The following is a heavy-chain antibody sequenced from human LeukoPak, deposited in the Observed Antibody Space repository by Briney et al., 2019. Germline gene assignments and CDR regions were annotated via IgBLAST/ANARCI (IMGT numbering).Heavy chain of an antibody. CDR3: AKDPSSHLLRFYY. Sequence: GGSLRLSCAASGFTFSSYAMSWVRQAPGKGLEWVSAISGSGGSTYYADSVKGRFTISRDNSKDTLYLQMNSLRAEDTAVYYCAKDPSSHLLRFYYWGQGTLVTVSS. J-gene: IGHJ4*02. V-gene: IGHV3-23*01. CDR2: ISGSGGST. CDR1: GFTFSSYA. D-gene: IGHD2-2*01.